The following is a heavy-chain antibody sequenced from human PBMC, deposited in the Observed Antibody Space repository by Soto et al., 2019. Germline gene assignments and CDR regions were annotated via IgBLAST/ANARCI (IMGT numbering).Heavy chain of an antibody. CDR2: FHYTGTT. CDR3: ARGSTPEKVDS. D-gene: IGHD2-15*01. J-gene: IGHJ4*02. V-gene: IGHV4-59*12. Sequence: PSETLSLTCTVSGGSISSYYWSWIRQPPGKGLEWIGYFHYTGTTNFNSSLKSRVTMSIDTSKSQFSLNLISVTAADTAVYYCARGSTPEKVDSWGQGTLVTVSS. CDR1: GGSISSYY.